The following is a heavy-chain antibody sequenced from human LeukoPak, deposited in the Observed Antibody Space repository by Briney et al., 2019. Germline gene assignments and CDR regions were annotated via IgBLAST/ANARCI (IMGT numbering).Heavy chain of an antibody. V-gene: IGHV3-23*01. D-gene: IGHD4-23*01. CDR1: GFTFSSYA. Sequence: GGSLRLSCAASGFTFSSYAMSWVRQAPGKGLEWVSVIYDSGGSTYYADSVKGWFTISRDNSKNTLYLQMNSLRAEDTAVYYCAGSPTVDAAFDIWGQGTMVTVSS. J-gene: IGHJ3*02. CDR2: IYDSGGST. CDR3: AGSPTVDAAFDI.